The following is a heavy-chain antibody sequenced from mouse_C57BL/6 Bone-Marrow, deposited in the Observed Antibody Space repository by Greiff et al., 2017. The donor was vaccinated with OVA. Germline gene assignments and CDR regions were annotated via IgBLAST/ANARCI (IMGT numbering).Heavy chain of an antibody. D-gene: IGHD2-2*01. V-gene: IGHV5-6*01. CDR3: ARPPYGYDGAWFAY. CDR1: GFTFSSYG. CDR2: ISSGGSYT. Sequence: EVKVVESGGDLVKPGGSLKLSCAASGFTFSSYGMSWVRQTPDKRLEWVATISSGGSYTYYPDSVKGRFTISRDNAKNTLYLQMSSLKSEDTAMYYCARPPYGYDGAWFAYWGQGTLVTVSA. J-gene: IGHJ3*01.